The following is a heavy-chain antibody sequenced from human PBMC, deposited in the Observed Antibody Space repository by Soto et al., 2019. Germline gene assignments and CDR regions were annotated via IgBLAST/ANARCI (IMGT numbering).Heavy chain of an antibody. J-gene: IGHJ4*02. CDR1: GDTFSRYA. CDR2: IHLVFGTT. Sequence: QVQLVQSGAEVKKPGSSVKVSCKASGDTFSRYAISWVRQAPGQGLEWMGGIHLVFGTTNYAQKFRGRVTITADESTTTVYMELSSLRFEDTAVYYCAREGGISEKQPFDWWGQGSLVTVSS. V-gene: IGHV1-69*01. D-gene: IGHD3-16*01. CDR3: AREGGISEKQPFDW.